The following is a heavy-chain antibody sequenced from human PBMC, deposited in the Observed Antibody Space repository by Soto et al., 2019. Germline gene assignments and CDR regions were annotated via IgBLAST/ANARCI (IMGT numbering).Heavy chain of an antibody. V-gene: IGHV3-23*01. CDR1: GFTFISYS. CDR2: FRTGGDDGTT. D-gene: IGHD3-10*01. J-gene: IGHJ4*02. Sequence: GGSLRLSCAASGFTFISYSMSWVRQAPGKGLEWVSGFRTGGDDGTTYYADSVKGRFTISRDNSKNTLFLQMNSLRAEDTAIYYCAKKVNSGPGSQYFDYWGQGTLVTVSS. CDR3: AKKVNSGPGSQYFDY.